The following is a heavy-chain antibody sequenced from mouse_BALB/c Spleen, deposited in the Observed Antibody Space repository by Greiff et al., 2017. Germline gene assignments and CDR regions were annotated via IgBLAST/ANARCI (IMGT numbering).Heavy chain of an antibody. J-gene: IGHJ2*01. D-gene: IGHD1-1*01. CDR2: ISSGGRYT. Sequence: EVKLVESGGGLVKPGGSLKLSCAASGFTFSSYAMSWVRQTPEKRLEWVATISSGGRYTYYPDSVKGRFTISRDNAKNTLYLQMSSLRSEDTAMYYCARDGSSYDPYCDYGGQGTTLTVSS. CDR3: ARDGSSYDPYCDY. CDR1: GFTFSSYA. V-gene: IGHV5-9-3*01.